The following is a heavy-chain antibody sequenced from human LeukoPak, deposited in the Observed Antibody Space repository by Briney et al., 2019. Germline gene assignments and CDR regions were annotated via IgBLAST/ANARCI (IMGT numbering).Heavy chain of an antibody. CDR1: GNSVSSNSAA. D-gene: IGHD3-3*01. CDR3: ARAAGYDFWSGFQQAFDI. CDR2: TYYRSKWYN. V-gene: IGHV6-1*01. J-gene: IGHJ3*02. Sequence: SQTLSLTCAISGNSVSSNSAAWNWIRQSPSRGLEWLGRTYYRSKWYNDYAVSVKSRITINPDTSKNQFSLQLNSVTPEDTAVYYCARAAGYDFWSGFQQAFDIWGQGTMVTVSS.